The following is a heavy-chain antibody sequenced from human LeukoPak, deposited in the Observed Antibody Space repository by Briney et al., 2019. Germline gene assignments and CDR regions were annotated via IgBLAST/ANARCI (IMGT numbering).Heavy chain of an antibody. V-gene: IGHV3-53*01. CDR1: GFTVSSNY. Sequence: PGGSLRLSCAASGFTVSSNYMSWVRQAPGKGLEWASVIYSGGSTYYADSVKRRFTISRDNSKNTLYLQMNSLRAEDTAVYYCARVKTAMVDDAFDIWGQGTMVTVSS. J-gene: IGHJ3*02. D-gene: IGHD5-18*01. CDR2: IYSGGST. CDR3: ARVKTAMVDDAFDI.